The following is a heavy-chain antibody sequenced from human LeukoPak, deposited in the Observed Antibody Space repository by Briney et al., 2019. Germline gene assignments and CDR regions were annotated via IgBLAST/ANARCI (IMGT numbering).Heavy chain of an antibody. CDR1: GGSFSGYY. CDR2: INHSGST. CDR3: ARGRFGSGNDY. D-gene: IGHD1-26*01. J-gene: IGHJ4*02. V-gene: IGHV4-34*01. Sequence: SETLSLTCAVYGGSFSGYYWSWIRQPPGKGLEWIGEINHSGSTNYNPSLKSRVTISVDTSKNQFSLKLSSVTAADTAVYYCARGRFGSGNDYWGQRTLVTVSS.